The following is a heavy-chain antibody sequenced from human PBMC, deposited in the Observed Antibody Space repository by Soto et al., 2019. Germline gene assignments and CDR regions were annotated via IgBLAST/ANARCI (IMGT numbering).Heavy chain of an antibody. Sequence: QVQLVESGGGVVQPGRSLRLSCAASGFTFSSYGMHWVRQAPGKGLEWVAVISYDGSNKYYADSVKGRFTISRDNSKNTLYLQMNSLRAEDTAVYSCAKDRTHGMDVWGQGTTVTVSS. D-gene: IGHD1-1*01. CDR1: GFTFSSYG. CDR3: AKDRTHGMDV. V-gene: IGHV3-30*18. J-gene: IGHJ6*02. CDR2: ISYDGSNK.